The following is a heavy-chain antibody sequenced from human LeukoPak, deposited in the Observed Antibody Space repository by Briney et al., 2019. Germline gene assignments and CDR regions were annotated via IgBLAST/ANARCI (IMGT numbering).Heavy chain of an antibody. CDR2: IYYSGST. V-gene: IGHV4-30-4*08. D-gene: IGHD3-10*01. J-gene: IGHJ4*02. CDR3: AREVLEVGELSSFDY. Sequence: SETLSLTCTVSGGSNSSGDYYWSWIRQPPGKGLEWIGYIYYSGSTYYNPSLKSRVTISVDTSKNQFSLKLSSVTAADTAVYYCAREVLEVGELSSFDYWGQGTLVTVSS. CDR1: GGSNSSGDYY.